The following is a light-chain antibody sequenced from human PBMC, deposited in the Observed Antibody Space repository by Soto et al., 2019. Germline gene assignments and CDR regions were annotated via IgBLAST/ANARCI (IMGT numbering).Light chain of an antibody. J-gene: IGLJ1*01. Sequence: QSVLTQPPSASGSPGQSVAISCTGTSSDVGGYKSVAWYQHSPGKAPKLLIHDVSNRPSGASNRFSGSKSGNTASLTISGLRAEDETDYYCSSYTTSSTLVFGTGTKVTVL. CDR3: SSYTTSSTLV. V-gene: IGLV2-14*01. CDR1: SSDVGGYKS. CDR2: DVS.